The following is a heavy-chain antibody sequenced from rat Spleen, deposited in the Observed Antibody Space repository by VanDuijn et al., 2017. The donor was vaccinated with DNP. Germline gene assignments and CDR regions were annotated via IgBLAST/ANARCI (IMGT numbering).Heavy chain of an antibody. CDR1: GYSITSNF. Sequence: EVQLQESGSGLVKPSQSLSLTCSVTGYSITSNFWGWIRKFPGNKMEYIGHISYSGRTGYHPSLKSRISITRDTSKNQFFLQLNSVTTEDTATYYCARWDYNSGDWFAYWGQGTLVTVSS. J-gene: IGHJ3*01. V-gene: IGHV3-1*01. CDR3: ARWDYNSGDWFAY. D-gene: IGHD4-3*01. CDR2: ISYSGRT.